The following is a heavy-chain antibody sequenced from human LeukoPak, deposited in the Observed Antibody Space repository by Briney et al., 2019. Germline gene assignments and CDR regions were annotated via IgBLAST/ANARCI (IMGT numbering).Heavy chain of an antibody. Sequence: GGSLRLSCAASGFPFSNYGMHWVRQAPGKGLEWVAFIRYDGTNKYYADSVKGRFTISRDNSKNTLYLQMSSLRAEDTAVYYCARSYRRGAITMLRGVANRGAFDIWGQGTMVTVSS. J-gene: IGHJ3*02. CDR2: IRYDGTNK. V-gene: IGHV3-30*02. CDR3: ARSYRRGAITMLRGVANRGAFDI. D-gene: IGHD3-10*01. CDR1: GFPFSNYG.